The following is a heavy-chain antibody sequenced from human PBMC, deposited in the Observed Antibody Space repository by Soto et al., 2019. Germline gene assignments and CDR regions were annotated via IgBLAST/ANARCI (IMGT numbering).Heavy chain of an antibody. CDR2: IYHSGST. D-gene: IGHD3-10*01. Sequence: QVQLQESGPGLVKPSGTLSLTCAVSGGSISSSNWWSWVRQPPGKGLEWIGEIYHSGSTNYNPSLKSRVTISVDKSKNQFSLKLSSVTAADMAVYYCAREGIWFGGNNWFDPWGQGTLVTVSS. CDR1: GGSISSSNW. CDR3: AREGIWFGGNNWFDP. V-gene: IGHV4-4*02. J-gene: IGHJ5*02.